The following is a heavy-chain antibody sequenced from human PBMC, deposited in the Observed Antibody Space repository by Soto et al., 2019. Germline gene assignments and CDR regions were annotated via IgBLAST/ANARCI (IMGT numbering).Heavy chain of an antibody. CDR2: ISYDGSNS. V-gene: IGHV3-30*04. CDR3: AGGDNYYALGV. D-gene: IGHD2-15*01. Sequence: QLQLVESGGGVVQPGRSLRLSCAASASTFSNYIMHWVRHAPGKGLEWVAFISYDGSNSQYADFVEGRFTISRDNPKNMLYLQLSSLRPDDTAVYYCAGGDNYYALGVWGQGTTVTVSS. CDR1: ASTFSNYI. J-gene: IGHJ6*02.